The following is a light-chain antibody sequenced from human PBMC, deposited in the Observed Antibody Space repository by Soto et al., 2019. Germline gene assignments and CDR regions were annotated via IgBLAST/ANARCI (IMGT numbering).Light chain of an antibody. CDR2: EGS. CDR3: CTYSGGEPVV. CDR1: SSDVGSYNL. V-gene: IGLV2-23*01. J-gene: IGLJ1*01. Sequence: QSALTQPASVSGSPGQSITISCTGSSSDVGSYNLVSWYQQHPGKAPKLMIYEGSKRPSGVSNRFSGSKSGNTASLTISGLQAEDEADYYCCTYSGGEPVVFGPGTKLTVL.